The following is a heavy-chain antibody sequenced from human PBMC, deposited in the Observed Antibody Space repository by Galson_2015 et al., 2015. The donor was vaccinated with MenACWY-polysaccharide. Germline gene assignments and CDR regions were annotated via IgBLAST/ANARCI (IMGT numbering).Heavy chain of an antibody. D-gene: IGHD3-22*01. CDR3: ARGPYYYDSHGFYSGSLKNLFGP. V-gene: IGHV1-2*06. CDR1: GYPFTGSY. J-gene: IGHJ5*02. Sequence: SVKVSCKASGYPFTGSYMYWVRQAPGQGLEWMGRFNPNSGATNYAQKFQGRLTLTGNTTINTAYMELSRLTSDDTAVFYCARGPYYYDSHGFYSGSLKNLFGPWGQGTLVTVTS. CDR2: FNPNSGAT.